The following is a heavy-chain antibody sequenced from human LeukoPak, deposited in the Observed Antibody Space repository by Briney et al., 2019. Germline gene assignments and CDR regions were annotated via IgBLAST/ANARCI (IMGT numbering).Heavy chain of an antibody. CDR3: ATSTGYSNSWYSGY. Sequence: GDSLKISCKGSGYIFTNFWIGWVRQMPGKGLEWMGIIYPGDSDTRYSPSFQGQVTISADKSISTAFLQWSSLKASDTAMYYCATSTGYSNSWYSGYWGQGTLVTVSS. D-gene: IGHD6-13*01. CDR1: GYIFTNFW. V-gene: IGHV5-51*01. CDR2: IYPGDSDT. J-gene: IGHJ4*02.